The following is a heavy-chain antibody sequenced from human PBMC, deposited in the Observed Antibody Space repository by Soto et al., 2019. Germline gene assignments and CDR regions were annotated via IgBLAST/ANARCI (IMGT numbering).Heavy chain of an antibody. D-gene: IGHD3-10*01. CDR2: FDPEDGET. CDR3: ATDSGYGSGSSVNHYLDY. V-gene: IGHV1-24*01. CDR1: GYTLTELS. J-gene: IGHJ4*01. Sequence: ASVKVSCKVSGYTLTELSMHWVRQAPGKGLEWMGGFDPEDGETIYAQKFQGRVTMTEDTSTDTAYMELSSLRSEDTAVYYCATDSGYGSGSSVNHYLDYWGHGTLVTVSS.